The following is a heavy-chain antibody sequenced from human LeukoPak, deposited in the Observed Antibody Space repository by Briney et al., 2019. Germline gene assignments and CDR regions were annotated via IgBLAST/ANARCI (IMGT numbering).Heavy chain of an antibody. V-gene: IGHV1-18*01. CDR1: GYTFTTYG. J-gene: IGHJ5*02. CDR2: INPSNSDT. D-gene: IGHD3-10*01. Sequence: ASGKVSCKASGYTFTTYGVSLVRQAPGQGLGLVGWINPSNSDTNSAQKVQGRVTMTTDTATSTAYMELRSLRSDDTAVYYCARELYGRFDPWGQGNLVTVS. CDR3: ARELYGRFDP.